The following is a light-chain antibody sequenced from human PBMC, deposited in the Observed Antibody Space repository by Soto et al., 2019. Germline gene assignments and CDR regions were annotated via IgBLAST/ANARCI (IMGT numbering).Light chain of an antibody. J-gene: IGKJ2*01. Sequence: DIQMTQSPSSLSASVGDRVTITCRASQGISNYLAWYQQKPGKVPKLLIYGASTLQAGVPSRFSGRGSGTDFTLAISSLQPEDVATYYCQKYNSAPYTFGQGTKLEIQ. CDR2: GAS. CDR1: QGISNY. CDR3: QKYNSAPYT. V-gene: IGKV1-27*01.